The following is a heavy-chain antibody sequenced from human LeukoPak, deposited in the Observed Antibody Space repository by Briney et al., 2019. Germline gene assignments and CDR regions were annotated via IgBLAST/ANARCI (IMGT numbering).Heavy chain of an antibody. Sequence: SETLSLTCTVSGGSINNYYWSWIRQPPGKGLEWIGYIYSSGSTNYNPSLKSRVTISVDTSKNQFSLNLRSVTAADTAVYYCARHYDGWPFDYWGQGTLVTVSS. V-gene: IGHV4-59*08. CDR3: ARHYDGWPFDY. J-gene: IGHJ4*02. CDR2: IYSSGST. CDR1: GGSINNYY. D-gene: IGHD3-16*01.